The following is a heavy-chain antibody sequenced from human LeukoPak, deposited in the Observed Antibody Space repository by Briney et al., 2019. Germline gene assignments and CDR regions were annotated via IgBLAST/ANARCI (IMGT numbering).Heavy chain of an antibody. CDR1: GFTFSSYA. CDR2: ISYDGSNK. J-gene: IGHJ4*02. CDR3: AKEGPSSSSGELV. V-gene: IGHV3-30*04. Sequence: PGGSLRLSCAASGFTFSSYAMHWVRQAPGKGLEWVAVISYDGSNKYYADSVKGRFTISRDNSKNTLYLQMNSLRAEDTAVYYCAKEGPSSSSGELVWGQGILVTVSS. D-gene: IGHD6-6*01.